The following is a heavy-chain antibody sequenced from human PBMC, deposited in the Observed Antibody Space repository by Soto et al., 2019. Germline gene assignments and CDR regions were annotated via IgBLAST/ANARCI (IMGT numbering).Heavy chain of an antibody. J-gene: IGHJ4*02. CDR3: AVSTGSSQYYFDS. Sequence: PSETLSLTCTVSGGSINNYYWSWIRQPPGKGLEWIGNIYYSGSTNYNPSLKSRVTISIDTSKEEFSLNLNSVAAADTAVYYCAVSTGSSQYYFDSVGQGALVTVSS. CDR2: IYYSGST. D-gene: IGHD6-6*01. V-gene: IGHV4-59*03. CDR1: GGSINNYY.